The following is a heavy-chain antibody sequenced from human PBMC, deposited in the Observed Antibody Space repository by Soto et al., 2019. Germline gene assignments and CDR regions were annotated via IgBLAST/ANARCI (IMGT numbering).Heavy chain of an antibody. CDR1: GFTFSNAW. Sequence: GSLRLSCAASGFTFSNAWMNWVRQAPGKGLEWVGRIKSKTDGGTTDYAAPVKGRFTISRDDSKNTLYLQMNSLKTEDTAVYYCTTDKEGYDFFFGYYSSSYYHMAVPAQGTTVPVSS. D-gene: IGHD3-3*01. CDR3: TTDKEGYDFFFGYYSSSYYHMAV. V-gene: IGHV3-15*07. CDR2: IKSKTDGGTT. J-gene: IGHJ6*02.